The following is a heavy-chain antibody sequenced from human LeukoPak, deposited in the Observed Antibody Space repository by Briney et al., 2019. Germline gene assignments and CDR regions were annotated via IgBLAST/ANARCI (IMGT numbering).Heavy chain of an antibody. CDR1: GFTFSSAT. V-gene: IGHV3-21*04. CDR2: ICSRSNYV. J-gene: IGHJ5*02. D-gene: IGHD3-3*01. Sequence: GGSLRLSRAASGFTFSSATMNGVREAPGKGLEWVSFICSRSNYVYSADSLKGRFTISQDNAKNSLYLHLTILSAEDKAVLYCAKDRRVEWGNWFDPWGQGTLVTVSS. CDR3: AKDRRVEWGNWFDP.